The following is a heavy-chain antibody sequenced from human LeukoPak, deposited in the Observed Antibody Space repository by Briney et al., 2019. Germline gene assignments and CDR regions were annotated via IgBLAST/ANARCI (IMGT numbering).Heavy chain of an antibody. V-gene: IGHV4-34*01. CDR1: GGSFSGYY. D-gene: IGHD3-3*01. CDR3: ARGRGTIFGVVITSYYYYYGMDV. J-gene: IGHJ6*02. Sequence: SETLSLTCAVYGGSFSGYYWSWIRQPPGKGLEWIGEINHSGSTNYNPSLKSRVTISVDTSKNQFSLKLSSVTAADTAVYYCARGRGTIFGVVITSYYYYYGMDVWGQGTTATVSS. CDR2: INHSGST.